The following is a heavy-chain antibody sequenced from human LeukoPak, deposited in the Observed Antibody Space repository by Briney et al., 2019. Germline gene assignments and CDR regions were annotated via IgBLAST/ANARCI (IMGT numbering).Heavy chain of an antibody. CDR1: GFTFSSYW. CDR2: ISGSGGTT. V-gene: IGHV3-23*01. D-gene: IGHD3-3*02. Sequence: GGSLRLSCAASGFTFSSYWMGWVRQAPGKGLEWVSGISGSGGTTNYADSVKGRYTISRDNSKNTLYLQMNSLRAEDTAVYYCAKDENHFWSGYYSNYFDPWGQGTLVTVSS. J-gene: IGHJ5*02. CDR3: AKDENHFWSGYYSNYFDP.